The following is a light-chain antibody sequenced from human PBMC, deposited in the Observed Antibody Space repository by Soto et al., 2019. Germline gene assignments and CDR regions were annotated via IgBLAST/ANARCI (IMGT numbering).Light chain of an antibody. CDR3: QLGVT. CDR2: DAS. Sequence: DIPMTQSPSSLSASVGDRVTITCQASQDISNYLNWYQQKPGKAPKLLIYDASNLETGVPSRFSGSGSGTDFTFTISSLQPEDIATYYCQLGVTFGPGTKVDIK. V-gene: IGKV1-33*01. CDR1: QDISNY. J-gene: IGKJ3*01.